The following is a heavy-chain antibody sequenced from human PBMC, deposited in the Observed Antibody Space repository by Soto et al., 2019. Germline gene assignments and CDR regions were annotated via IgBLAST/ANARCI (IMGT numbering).Heavy chain of an antibody. CDR1: GFTFSSYA. CDR3: AKVDDILTGYNYSYYMDV. J-gene: IGHJ6*03. CDR2: ISGSGGST. V-gene: IGHV3-23*01. Sequence: EVQLLDSGGGLVQPGGSLSLSCAASGFTFSSYAMSCVRQAPGKGLEWVSAISGSGGSTYYADSVKGRFTISRDNAKNTLYLQMNSLRAEDTAVYYCAKVDDILTGYNYSYYMDVWGKGTTVTVSS. D-gene: IGHD3-9*01.